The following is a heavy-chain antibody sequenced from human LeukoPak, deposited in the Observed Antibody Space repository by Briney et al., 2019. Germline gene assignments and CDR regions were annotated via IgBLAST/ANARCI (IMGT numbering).Heavy chain of an antibody. CDR1: GYTFTGYY. V-gene: IGHV1-2*02. J-gene: IGHJ4*02. CDR2: INPNSGGT. Sequence: GASVKVSCKASGYTFTGYYMHWVRQAPGQGLEWMGWINPNSGGTNYAQKFQGRVTMTRDTSISTAYMELSRLRSDDTAVYYCARFHTRGMGSPLPFDYWGQGTLVTVSS. D-gene: IGHD3-16*01. CDR3: ARFHTRGMGSPLPFDY.